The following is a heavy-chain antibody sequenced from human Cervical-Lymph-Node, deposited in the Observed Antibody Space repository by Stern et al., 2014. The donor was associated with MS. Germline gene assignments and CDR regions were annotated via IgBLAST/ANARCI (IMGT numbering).Heavy chain of an antibody. D-gene: IGHD5-18*01. Sequence: VQLVQSGAEVKKPGASVKVSCKASGYTFTRYQMHWVRQAPGQGLEWMGKINPRGGGTSYAQKFQGRVTMTRDASTSTVYMELSSLRSEDTAVYYCARRGYTYGFDYWGQGTLVTVSS. J-gene: IGHJ4*02. V-gene: IGHV1-46*03. CDR3: ARRGYTYGFDY. CDR1: GYTFTRYQ. CDR2: INPRGGGT.